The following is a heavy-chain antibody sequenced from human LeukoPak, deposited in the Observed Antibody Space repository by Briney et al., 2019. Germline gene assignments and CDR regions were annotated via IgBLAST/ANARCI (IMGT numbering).Heavy chain of an antibody. CDR3: CVGRLYDYGVT. J-gene: IGHJ5*02. CDR1: GYTFTSYD. Sequence: GASVKVSCKASGYTFTSYDINWVRQATGQGLEWMGWMNPNSGNTGYAQKFQGRVTMTRNTSISTAYMELSSLRSEDTAVYYSCVGRLYDYGVTWGQGALVTVSS. V-gene: IGHV1-8*01. D-gene: IGHD4-17*01. CDR2: MNPNSGNT.